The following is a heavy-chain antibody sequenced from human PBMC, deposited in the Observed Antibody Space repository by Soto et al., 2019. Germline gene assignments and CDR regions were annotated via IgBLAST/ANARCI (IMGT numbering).Heavy chain of an antibody. J-gene: IGHJ5*02. CDR3: ARARLDYDCWSGYCGWFDP. CDR1: GGSFSGYY. CDR2: INHSGST. Sequence: SYTLSLTCAVYGGSFSGYYWSWIRQPPGKGLEWIGEINHSGSTNYNPSLKSRVTISVDTSKNQFPLKLSSVTAADTAVYYCARARLDYDCWSGYCGWFDPWGQGTLGTVSS. D-gene: IGHD3-3*01. V-gene: IGHV4-34*01.